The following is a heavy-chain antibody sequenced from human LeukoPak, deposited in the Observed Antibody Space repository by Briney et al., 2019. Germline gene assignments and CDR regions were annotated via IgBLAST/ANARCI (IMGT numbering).Heavy chain of an antibody. D-gene: IGHD4-11*01. J-gene: IGHJ6*02. Sequence: PGGSLRLSCAASGFTFSSYVMSWVRQPPGKGLEWIGEINHSGSTNYNPSLKSRVTISVDTSKNQFSLKLSSVTAADTAVYYCASTVNARAGMDVWGQGTTVTVSS. CDR2: INHSGST. V-gene: IGHV4-34*01. CDR3: ASTVNARAGMDV. CDR1: GFTFSSYV.